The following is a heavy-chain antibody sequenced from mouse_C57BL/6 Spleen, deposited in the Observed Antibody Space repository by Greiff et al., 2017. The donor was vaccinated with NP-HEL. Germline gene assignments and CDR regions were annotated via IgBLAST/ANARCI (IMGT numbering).Heavy chain of an antibody. CDR1: GFTFSSYG. D-gene: IGHD2-4*01. J-gene: IGHJ2*01. Sequence: EVQGVESGGDLVKPGGSLKLSCAASGFTFSSYGMSWVRQTPDKRLEWVATISSGGSYTYYPDSVKGRFTISRDNAKNTLYLQMSSLKSEDTAMYYCARQGYDYDERFDYWGQGTTLTVSS. CDR3: ARQGYDYDERFDY. V-gene: IGHV5-6*01. CDR2: ISSGGSYT.